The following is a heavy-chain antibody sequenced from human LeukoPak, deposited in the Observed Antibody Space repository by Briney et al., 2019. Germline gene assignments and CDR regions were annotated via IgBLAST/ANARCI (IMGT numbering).Heavy chain of an antibody. V-gene: IGHV3-53*01. CDR1: GLTVSSNY. J-gene: IGHJ4*02. CDR3: ARDLRVNYDGSGCF. Sequence: GGSLRLSCVASGLTVSSNYMSWVRQAPGKGLEWVSGIYSGGSTKYTDSVKGRFTISRDISENTVYLQMNSLRSEDSAVYYCARDLRVNYDGSGCFWGQGTLVTVSS. D-gene: IGHD3-22*01. CDR2: IYSGGST.